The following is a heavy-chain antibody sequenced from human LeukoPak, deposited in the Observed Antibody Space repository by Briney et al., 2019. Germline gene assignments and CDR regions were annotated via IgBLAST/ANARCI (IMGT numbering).Heavy chain of an antibody. CDR2: IAISGTYI. D-gene: IGHD1-26*01. V-gene: IGHV3-21*01. J-gene: IGHJ4*02. CDR1: GFILSDYN. Sequence: GGSLRLSCAASGFILSDYNMNWVRQAPGKGLEWVSFIAISGTYITYADSMEGRFTISRDNAKNSLYLQMNSLRAEDTAVYYCARDLSATARAYDYWGQGTLVTVSS. CDR3: ARDLSATARAYDY.